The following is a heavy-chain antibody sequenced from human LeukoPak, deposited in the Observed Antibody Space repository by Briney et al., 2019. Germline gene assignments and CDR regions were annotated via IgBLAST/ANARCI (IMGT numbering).Heavy chain of an antibody. D-gene: IGHD6-19*01. CDR3: AKARLAVADYYYGMDV. Sequence: GGSLRLSCAASGFTFSSDAMSCVRQAPGKGLEWVSAISGSGGSTYYADSVKGRFTISRDNSRNTLYLQMNSLRAEDTAVYYCAKARLAVADYYYGMDVWGQGTTVTVSS. CDR1: GFTFSSDA. J-gene: IGHJ6*02. V-gene: IGHV3-23*01. CDR2: ISGSGGST.